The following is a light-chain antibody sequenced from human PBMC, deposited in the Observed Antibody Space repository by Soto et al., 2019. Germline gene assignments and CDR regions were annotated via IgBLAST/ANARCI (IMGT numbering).Light chain of an antibody. CDR1: QSVSSY. CDR3: QQYGSSPWT. CDR2: DAS. V-gene: IGKV3-11*01. Sequence: EIVLTQSAATLSLSPGERATLSCRASQSVSSYLAWYQQKPGQAPRLLIYDASNRATGIPARFSGSGSGTDFTLTISSLEPEDFAVYYCQQYGSSPWTFGQGTKVDIK. J-gene: IGKJ1*01.